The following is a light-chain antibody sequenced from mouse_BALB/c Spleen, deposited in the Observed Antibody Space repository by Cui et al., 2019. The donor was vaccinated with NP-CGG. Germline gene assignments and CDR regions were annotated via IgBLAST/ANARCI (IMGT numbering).Light chain of an antibody. V-gene: IGKV4-53*01. CDR1: SSITSSY. CDR3: QQWSSSPLT. CDR2: GTF. J-gene: IGKJ5*01. Sequence: DIVLTQSPALMAASPGEKVTITCSVSSSITSSYLHWYQQKSGISPKPWIYGTFNLASGVPARFSGSGSGTSYSLTISSMEAEDAATYYCQQWSSSPLTFGTGTKLELK.